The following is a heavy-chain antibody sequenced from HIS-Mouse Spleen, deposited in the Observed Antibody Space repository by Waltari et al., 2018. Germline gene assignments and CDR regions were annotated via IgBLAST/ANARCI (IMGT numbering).Heavy chain of an antibody. CDR3: AREIPYSSSWYDWYF. CDR1: GGSISSSSYY. Sequence: QLQLHESGLGLEKPSETLSLTCTVSGGSISSSSYYWGWVSHPPGKGLEWIGSTYYSGSTYYNPSLKSRVTISVDTSKNQFSLKLSSVTAADTAVYYCAREIPYSSSWYDWYF. D-gene: IGHD6-13*01. CDR2: TYYSGST. V-gene: IGHV4-39*07. J-gene: IGHJ2*01.